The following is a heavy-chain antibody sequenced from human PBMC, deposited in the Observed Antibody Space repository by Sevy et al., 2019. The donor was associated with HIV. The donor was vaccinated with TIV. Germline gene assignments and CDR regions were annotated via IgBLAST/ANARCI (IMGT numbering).Heavy chain of an antibody. D-gene: IGHD2-2*01. CDR2: IYYSGST. V-gene: IGHV4-39*01. CDR3: ARQRWPIGVVPAAMMGWFDP. CDR1: GGSISSSSYY. J-gene: IGHJ5*02. Sequence: SETLSLTCTVSGGSISSSSYYWGWIRQPPGKGLEWIGSIYYSGSTYYNPSLKSRVTISVDTSKNQFSLKLSSVTAADTVVYYCARQRWPIGVVPAAMMGWFDPWGQGTLVTVSS.